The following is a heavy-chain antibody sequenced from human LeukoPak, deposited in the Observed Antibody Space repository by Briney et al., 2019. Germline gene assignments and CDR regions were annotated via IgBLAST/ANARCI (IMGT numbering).Heavy chain of an antibody. CDR2: FYHSGNT. J-gene: IGHJ4*02. D-gene: IGHD6-6*01. Sequence: SETLSLTCAVSGYSISSGYYWGWIRQPPGKGLEWIGSFYHSGNTNYNPSLKSPVTISVDTSKNQFSLKVSSVTAANTALYYCARWYSSSGYLDYWGQGTLVTVSS. CDR1: GYSISSGYY. V-gene: IGHV4-38-2*01. CDR3: ARWYSSSGYLDY.